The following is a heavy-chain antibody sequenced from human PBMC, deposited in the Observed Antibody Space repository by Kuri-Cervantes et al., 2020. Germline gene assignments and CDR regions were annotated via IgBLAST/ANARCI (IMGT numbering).Heavy chain of an antibody. Sequence: SETLSLTCTVSGGSISSYYWSWIRQPPGKGLEWIGYIYYSGSTNYNPSLKSRVTISVDTSKNQSSLKLSSVTAADTAVYYCARGHRRGGYNLGYWGQGTLVTVSS. CDR1: GGSISSYY. CDR3: ARGHRRGGYNLGY. V-gene: IGHV4-59*12. CDR2: IYYSGST. J-gene: IGHJ4*02. D-gene: IGHD5-24*01.